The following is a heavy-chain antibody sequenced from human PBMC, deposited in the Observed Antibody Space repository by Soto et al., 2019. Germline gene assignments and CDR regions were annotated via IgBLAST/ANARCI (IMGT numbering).Heavy chain of an antibody. CDR2: ISRSGDIT. Sequence: EVQLLESGGALAQPGGSLRLSCAASGSTFSAFCMNWVRQAPGKGLEWVSAISRSGDITYYADSVKGRFTISRDNSKKTLYLEMNSLTGDDTAVYYCAKGGFWVHYGMDVWGQGPTVIVSS. D-gene: IGHD2-15*01. CDR3: AKGGFWVHYGMDV. J-gene: IGHJ6*02. V-gene: IGHV3-23*01. CDR1: GSTFSAFC.